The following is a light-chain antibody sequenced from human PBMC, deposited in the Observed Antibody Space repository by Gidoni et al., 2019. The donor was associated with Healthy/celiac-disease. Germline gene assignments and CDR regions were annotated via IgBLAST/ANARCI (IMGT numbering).Light chain of an antibody. CDR3: QQRSNWPKT. J-gene: IGKJ1*01. V-gene: IGKV3-11*01. CDR2: DAS. Sequence: EIVLTQSPATLSLSPGERATLSCRASQSVSSYLAWYQQKPGQAPRLLIYDASNRATGIPARFSGSGSGTDFTLTISRLEPEDFAVYYCQQRSNWPKTFGQXTKVEIK. CDR1: QSVSSY.